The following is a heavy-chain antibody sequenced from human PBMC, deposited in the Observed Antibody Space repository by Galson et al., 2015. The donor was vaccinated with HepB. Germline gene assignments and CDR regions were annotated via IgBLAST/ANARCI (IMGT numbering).Heavy chain of an antibody. CDR2: ISWGGGVT. CDR3: ARDRDYYGSGSYNDY. J-gene: IGHJ4*02. V-gene: IGHV3-43*01. CDR1: GFTFDEYT. D-gene: IGHD3-10*01. Sequence: SLRLSCAASGFTFDEYTMHWVRQAPGKGLEWVSLISWGGGVTYYADSVKGRFTISRDNSKNSLYLQMDSLRAEDTAVYYCARDRDYYGSGSYNDYWGQGTLVTVSS.